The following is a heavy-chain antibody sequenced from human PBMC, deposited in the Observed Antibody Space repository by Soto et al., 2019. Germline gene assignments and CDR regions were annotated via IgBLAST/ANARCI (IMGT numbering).Heavy chain of an antibody. J-gene: IGHJ4*02. Sequence: SETLSLTCTVSGGSISSSSYYWGWIRQPPGKGLEWIGSIYYSGSTYYNPSLKSRVTISVDTSKNQFSLKLSSVTAADTAVYYCARHLYLDYYGSGSCFDYWGQGTLVTVSS. V-gene: IGHV4-39*01. CDR3: ARHLYLDYYGSGSCFDY. D-gene: IGHD3-10*01. CDR2: IYYSGST. CDR1: GGSISSSSYY.